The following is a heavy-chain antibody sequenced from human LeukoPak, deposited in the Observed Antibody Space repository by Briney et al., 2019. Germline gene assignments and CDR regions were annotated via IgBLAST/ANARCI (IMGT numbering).Heavy chain of an antibody. CDR3: AKETLVVVAATPDASYI. CDR1: GFAFSSYA. Sequence: GGSLRLSCAASGFAFSSYAMRCVRQAPGKGLEWVSGISGSGGSTHYADSVKDRFTISRDNSKNTLYLQMNSLRAEDTAVYYCAKETLVVVAATPDASYIWGQGTMVTVSS. V-gene: IGHV3-23*01. J-gene: IGHJ3*02. CDR2: ISGSGGST. D-gene: IGHD2-15*01.